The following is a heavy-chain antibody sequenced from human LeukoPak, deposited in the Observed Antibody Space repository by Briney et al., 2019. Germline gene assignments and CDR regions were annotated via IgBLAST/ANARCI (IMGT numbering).Heavy chain of an antibody. Sequence: PGGSLRLSCAASGFTSSDYYMSWIRPAQGKGLGWVSYISSSSSYTNYADSVKGRFTISRDNAKNSLYLQMNSLRAEDTAVYYCARTKGYCSGGSCYIDYWGQGTLVTVSS. CDR3: ARTKGYCSGGSCYIDY. V-gene: IGHV3-11*03. CDR1: GFTSSDYY. CDR2: ISSSSSYT. D-gene: IGHD2-15*01. J-gene: IGHJ4*02.